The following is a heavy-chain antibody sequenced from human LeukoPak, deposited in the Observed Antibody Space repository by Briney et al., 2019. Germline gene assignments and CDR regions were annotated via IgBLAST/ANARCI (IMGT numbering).Heavy chain of an antibody. CDR3: ARYSEKSFDC. Sequence: PGGSLRLSRAASGFTFSTYAMSWVRQAPGKGLERVSTITDSGAYTVYADSVKGRFTISRDNSKNTLYLQMNSLRDEDTATYYCARYSEKSFDCWGQGALVTVSS. J-gene: IGHJ4*02. CDR1: GFTFSTYA. CDR2: ITDSGAYT. D-gene: IGHD1-1*01. V-gene: IGHV3-23*01.